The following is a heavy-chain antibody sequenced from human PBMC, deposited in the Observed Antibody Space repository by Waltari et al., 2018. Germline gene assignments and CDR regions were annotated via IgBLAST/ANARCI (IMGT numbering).Heavy chain of an antibody. J-gene: IGHJ5*01. Sequence: EVHMVGSGGDLVQPGRSLRLSCRGSGYIFGDYAVSWFRQAPWKGLEWIGFVRSNIYGGVAEYAASVTGRFTITRDDDDNIAYLQMDSLRREDTAVYYCARESSGNIGWFDSWGRGTLVTVSS. CDR3: ARESSGNIGWFDS. D-gene: IGHD2-15*01. V-gene: IGHV3-49*03. CDR2: VRSNIYGGVA. CDR1: GYIFGDYA.